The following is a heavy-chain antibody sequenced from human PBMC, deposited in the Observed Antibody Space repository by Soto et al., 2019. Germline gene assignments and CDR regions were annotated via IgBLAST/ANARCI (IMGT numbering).Heavy chain of an antibody. V-gene: IGHV1-69*01. CDR1: GGTFSSYA. CDR2: IIPIFGTA. J-gene: IGHJ6*02. CDR3: ARDDIVVVPAADYGMDV. Sequence: QVQLVQSGAEVKKPGSSVKVSCKASGGTFSSYAISWVRQAPGQGLEWMGGIIPIFGTANYAQKFQGRVTITADESTSTDYMELSSLRSEDTAVYYCARDDIVVVPAADYGMDVWGQGTTVTVSS. D-gene: IGHD2-2*01.